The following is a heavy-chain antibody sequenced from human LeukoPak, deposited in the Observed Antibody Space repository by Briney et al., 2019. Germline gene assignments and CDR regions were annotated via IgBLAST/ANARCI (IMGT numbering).Heavy chain of an antibody. CDR3: ATNGPLLITIFGVVNYAFDI. D-gene: IGHD3-3*01. CDR1: GYTLTELS. V-gene: IGHV1-24*01. CDR2: FDPEDGET. Sequence: ASVKVSCKVSGYTLTELSMHWVRQAPGKGLEWMGGFDPEDGETIYAQKFQGRVTMTEDTSTNTAYMELSSLRSEDTAVYYCATNGPLLITIFGVVNYAFDIWGQGTMVTVSS. J-gene: IGHJ3*02.